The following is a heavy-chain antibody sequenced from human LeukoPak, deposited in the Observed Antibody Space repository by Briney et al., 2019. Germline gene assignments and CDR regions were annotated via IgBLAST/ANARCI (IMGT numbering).Heavy chain of an antibody. D-gene: IGHD3-10*01. CDR2: ITGKTDGGTA. Sequence: PGGSLRLSCAASGFSFTNAWMSWVRQAPGRGLEWVGRITGKTDGGTADYAAPVKGRFTISRDDSKNTLYLQVNSLKTEDTAVYYCTATNDYYGSGSYYPPVDYWGQGTLVTVSS. J-gene: IGHJ4*02. CDR3: TATNDYYGSGSYYPPVDY. V-gene: IGHV3-15*01. CDR1: GFSFTNAW.